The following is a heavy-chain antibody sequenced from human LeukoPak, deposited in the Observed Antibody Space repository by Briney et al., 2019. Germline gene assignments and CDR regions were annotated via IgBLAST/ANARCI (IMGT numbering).Heavy chain of an antibody. D-gene: IGHD3-22*01. CDR3: ARSPDSSGYYRRGYYYGMDV. J-gene: IGHJ6*02. CDR1: GYSFTSYW. CDR2: IYPGDSDT. V-gene: IGHV5-51*01. Sequence: GESLKIFCKGSGYSFTSYWIGWVRQMPGKGLEWMRIIYPGDSDTRYSPSFQGQVTMSADKSISTAYLQGSSVKASDTAMYYCARSPDSSGYYRRGYYYGMDVWGQGTTVTVSS.